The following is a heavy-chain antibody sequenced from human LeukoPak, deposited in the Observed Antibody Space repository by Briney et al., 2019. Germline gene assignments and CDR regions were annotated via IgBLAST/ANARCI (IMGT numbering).Heavy chain of an antibody. Sequence: GGSLRLXCAASGFTFSSYEMNWVRQAPGKGLEWVSYISSSGNTLYYADSVKGRFTISRDNAKNSLYLQMNSLRAEDTAVYYCARVRYSSGWAPFDYRGQGTLVTVSS. CDR1: GFTFSSYE. D-gene: IGHD6-19*01. CDR3: ARVRYSSGWAPFDY. CDR2: ISSSGNTL. V-gene: IGHV3-48*03. J-gene: IGHJ4*02.